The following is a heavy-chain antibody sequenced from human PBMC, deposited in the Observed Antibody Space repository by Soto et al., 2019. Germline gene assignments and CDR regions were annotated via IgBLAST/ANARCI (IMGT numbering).Heavy chain of an antibody. J-gene: IGHJ4*02. Sequence: EVQLLESGGGLVQPGGSLRLSCAASGFTFSSYAMSWVRQAPGKGLVWVSAISGSGGSTYYADSVKGRFTISRDNSKNTLYLQMNSLRAEDTAVYYCAKVSAVAGFPPDDYWGQGTLVTVSS. CDR3: AKVSAVAGFPPDDY. D-gene: IGHD6-19*01. CDR1: GFTFSSYA. V-gene: IGHV3-23*01. CDR2: ISGSGGST.